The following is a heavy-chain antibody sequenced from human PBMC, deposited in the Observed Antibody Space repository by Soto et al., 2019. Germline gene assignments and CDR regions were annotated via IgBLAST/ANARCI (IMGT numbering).Heavy chain of an antibody. CDR2: ISGSGGST. CDR1: GFTFSSYA. D-gene: IGHD2-2*01. J-gene: IGHJ4*02. V-gene: IGHV3-23*01. CDR3: AKDLMLHIVVVPPAMNDNFDY. Sequence: GGSLRLSCAASGFTFSSYAMSWVRQAPGKGLEWVSAISGSGGSTYYADPVKGRFTISRDNSKNTLYLQMNSLRAEDTAVYYCAKDLMLHIVVVPPAMNDNFDYWGQATLVTVSS.